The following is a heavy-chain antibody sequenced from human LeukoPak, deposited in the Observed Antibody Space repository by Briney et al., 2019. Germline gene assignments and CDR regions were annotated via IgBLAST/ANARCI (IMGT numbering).Heavy chain of an antibody. J-gene: IGHJ4*02. CDR2: IRYDGSNK. D-gene: IGHD3-16*02. Sequence: PGGSLRLSCAASGITFSSYGMHWVRQAPGKGLEWVAFIRYDGSNKYYADSVKGRFTISRDNSKNTLYLHVNSLRPEDTAVYYCARDLGDRWGLWGSYRYPLDHWGQGTLVTVSA. CDR1: GITFSSYG. CDR3: ARDLGDRWGLWGSYRYPLDH. V-gene: IGHV3-30*02.